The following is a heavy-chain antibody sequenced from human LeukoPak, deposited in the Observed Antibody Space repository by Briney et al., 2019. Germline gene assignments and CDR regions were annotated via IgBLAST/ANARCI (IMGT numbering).Heavy chain of an antibody. V-gene: IGHV5-51*01. CDR3: ARAPFDWTHFDY. J-gene: IGHJ4*02. D-gene: IGHD3-9*01. CDR2: IYPGDSET. CDR1: GYSFTSYW. Sequence: GESLKISCKGSGYSFTSYWIGWVRQMPGKGLEWMGIIYPGDSETRYSPSFQGQVTISTDKSNSTAYLQWSSLKASDTAMYYCARAPFDWTHFDYWGQGTLVTVSS.